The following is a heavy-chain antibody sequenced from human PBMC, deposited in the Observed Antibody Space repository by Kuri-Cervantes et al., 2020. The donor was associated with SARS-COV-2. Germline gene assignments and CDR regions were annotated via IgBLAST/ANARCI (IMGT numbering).Heavy chain of an antibody. CDR3: ARHPIRDGHNFDP. J-gene: IGHJ5*02. D-gene: IGHD5-24*01. CDR2: IYYSGDT. V-gene: IGHV4-39*01. Sequence: SETLSLTCTVSGGSVISTSSYWGWIRQPPGMGLEWIASIYYSGDTYYNTSLKSRVTISVDTSKNQLSLKLNSVTAADTDVFYCARHPIRDGHNFDPWGQGVLVTVSS. CDR1: GGSVISTSSY.